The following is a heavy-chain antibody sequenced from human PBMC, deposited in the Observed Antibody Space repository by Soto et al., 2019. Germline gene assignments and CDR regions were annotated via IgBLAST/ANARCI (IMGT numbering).Heavy chain of an antibody. Sequence: QVQLVESGGGVVQPGRSLRLSCAASGFSFSDYGIHWVRQAPGKGLEWVAIIWDDGNNKYYADSVKGRFTISRDNSKNMLYLQMNNLRADDTAVYYCARGCSGRACSYMDVWGKGTTVTVSS. J-gene: IGHJ6*03. CDR3: ARGCSGRACSYMDV. CDR1: GFSFSDYG. D-gene: IGHD2-15*01. CDR2: IWDDGNNK. V-gene: IGHV3-33*01.